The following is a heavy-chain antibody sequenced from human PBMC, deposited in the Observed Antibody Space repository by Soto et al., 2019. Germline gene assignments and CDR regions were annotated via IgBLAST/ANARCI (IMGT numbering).Heavy chain of an antibody. CDR1: GGSVSSGSFY. D-gene: IGHD1-26*01. Sequence: SETLSLTCTVSGGSVSSGSFYWSWIRQPPGKGLEWIGNIYYNGSTNYNPSLKSRVTISVDTSKNQFSLMLSSVTAADTAVYYCATFGIVGASSFDYWGQGTLVTVSS. V-gene: IGHV4-61*01. CDR2: IYYNGST. CDR3: ATFGIVGASSFDY. J-gene: IGHJ4*02.